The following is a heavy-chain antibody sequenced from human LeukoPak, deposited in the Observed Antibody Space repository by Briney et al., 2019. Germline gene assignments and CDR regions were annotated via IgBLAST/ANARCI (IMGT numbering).Heavy chain of an antibody. V-gene: IGHV1-46*01. Sequence: ASVKVSFNASGYTFTTYYIHWVRQAPGEGLERLGTINPSGGGTDYAQKFQGRVAMTRDTSTSTVYMDLTSLRSADTAVYYCARDHRSIAVAGRSDYWGQGTLVTVSS. CDR3: ARDHRSIAVAGRSDY. CDR1: GYTFTTYY. CDR2: INPSGGGT. J-gene: IGHJ4*02. D-gene: IGHD6-19*01.